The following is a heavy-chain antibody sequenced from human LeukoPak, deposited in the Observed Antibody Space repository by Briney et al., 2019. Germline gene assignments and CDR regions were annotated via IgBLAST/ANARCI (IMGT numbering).Heavy chain of an antibody. CDR1: GFTFSSYS. J-gene: IGHJ4*02. D-gene: IGHD2-21*02. CDR3: AREAYCGGDCYSEDFDY. Sequence: KSGGSLRLSCAASGFTFSSYSMNWVRQALGKGLEWVSSISSSSSYIYYADSVKGRFTISRDNAKNSLYLQMNSLRAEDTAVYYCAREAYCGGDCYSEDFDYWGQGTLVTVSS. V-gene: IGHV3-21*01. CDR2: ISSSSSYI.